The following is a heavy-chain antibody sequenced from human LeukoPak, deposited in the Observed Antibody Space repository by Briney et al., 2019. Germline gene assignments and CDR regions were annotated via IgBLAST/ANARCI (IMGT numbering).Heavy chain of an antibody. CDR3: ARGYAYYYGSGSLDY. D-gene: IGHD3-10*01. V-gene: IGHV3-30-3*01. J-gene: IGHJ4*02. Sequence: PGRSLRLSCAASGFTFSSYAMHWVRQAPGKGLEWVAVISYDGSNKYYADSVKGRFTISRDNSKNTLYLQMNSLRAEDTAVYYCARGYAYYYGSGSLDYWGQGTLVTVSS. CDR1: GFTFSSYA. CDR2: ISYDGSNK.